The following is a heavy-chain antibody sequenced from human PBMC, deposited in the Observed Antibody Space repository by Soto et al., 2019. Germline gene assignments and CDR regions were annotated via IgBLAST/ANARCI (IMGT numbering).Heavy chain of an antibody. CDR3: PRSQRGRTAFTFDY. D-gene: IGHD3-16*01. CDR1: GDSVSNENYY. J-gene: IGHJ4*02. V-gene: IGHV4-61*01. Sequence: PSETLSLTCAVSGDSVSNENYYWSWIRQPPGKGLEWIGYIYYSGTTNYNSYLKSRLTLSVDMSKNQFSLKLNSVTAADTAVYFCPRSQRGRTAFTFDYWGQGALLTVSS. CDR2: IYYSGTT.